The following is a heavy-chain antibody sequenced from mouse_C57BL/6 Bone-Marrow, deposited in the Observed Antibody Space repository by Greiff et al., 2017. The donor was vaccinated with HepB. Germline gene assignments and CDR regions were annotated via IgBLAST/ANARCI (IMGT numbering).Heavy chain of an antibody. V-gene: IGHV3-6*01. CDR2: ISYDGSN. J-gene: IGHJ3*01. CDR3: ARERSSFAY. Sequence: EVKLQESGPGLVKPSQSLSLTCSVTGYSITSGYYWNWIRQFPGNKLEWMGYISYDGSNNYNPSLTNRISITRDTSKNQFFLKLNSVTTEDTATYYCARERSSFAYWGQGTLVTVSA. CDR1: GYSITSGYY.